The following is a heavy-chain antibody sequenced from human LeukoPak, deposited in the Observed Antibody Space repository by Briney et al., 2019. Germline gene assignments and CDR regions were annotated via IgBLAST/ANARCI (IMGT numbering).Heavy chain of an antibody. CDR2: IYCSGST. D-gene: IGHD2-2*01. J-gene: IGHJ4*02. CDR3: ARRGSSTSTDY. V-gene: IGHV4-59*08. CDR1: GGSISSYY. Sequence: SETLSLTCTVSGGSISSYYWSWIRQPPGKGLEWIGFIYCSGSTNYNPSLKSRVTISVDTSKNQFSLKLSSVTAADTAVYYCARRGSSTSTDYWGQGALVIVSS.